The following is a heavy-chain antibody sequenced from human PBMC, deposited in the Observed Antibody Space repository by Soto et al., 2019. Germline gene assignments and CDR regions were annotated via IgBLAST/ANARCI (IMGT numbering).Heavy chain of an antibody. V-gene: IGHV3-23*01. Sequence: EAQLLASGGGLVQPGGSLRLSCVGSGFTFRDHAMRWVRQAPGMGLEWVSAISANGGSIQHADSVKGRFSVSRDNAKNTVYLQMDNLRTEDSAVYYCAKGRYYDTPGWFDPWGQGSRVIVSS. CDR3: AKGRYYDTPGWFDP. D-gene: IGHD3-22*01. J-gene: IGHJ5*02. CDR2: ISANGGSI. CDR1: GFTFRDHA.